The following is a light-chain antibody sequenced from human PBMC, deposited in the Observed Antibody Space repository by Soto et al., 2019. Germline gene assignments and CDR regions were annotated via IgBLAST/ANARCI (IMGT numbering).Light chain of an antibody. CDR2: EVN. Sequence: ALTQPPSASGSPGQSITISCTGTSSDVGGYDYVSWYQQHPGKAPKLMIYEVNKRPSGVPDRFSGSKSGNTASLTVSGLQAEDEAEYFCSSYAGSNNVIFGGGTKVTVL. CDR1: SSDVGGYDY. V-gene: IGLV2-8*01. J-gene: IGLJ2*01. CDR3: SSYAGSNNVI.